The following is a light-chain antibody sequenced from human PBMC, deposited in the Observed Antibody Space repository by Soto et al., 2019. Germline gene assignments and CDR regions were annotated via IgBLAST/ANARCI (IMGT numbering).Light chain of an antibody. V-gene: IGKV3-20*01. Sequence: EIVWTQSPATLSLSPGERATLSCRARQSIGSHLAWYQQQPGQAPRLLIYGASSRATGIPDRFSGSGSRTDFTLTIIRLEPEDFAVYYCQQYGTTLWTFGQGTKVDIK. CDR1: QSIGSH. CDR3: QQYGTTLWT. CDR2: GAS. J-gene: IGKJ1*01.